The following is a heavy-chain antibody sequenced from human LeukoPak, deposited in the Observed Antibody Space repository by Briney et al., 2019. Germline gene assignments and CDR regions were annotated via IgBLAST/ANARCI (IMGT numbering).Heavy chain of an antibody. CDR1: GFTFSSYS. Sequence: GGSLRLSCAASGFTFSSYSMNWVRQAPGKGLEWVSSISSSSSYIYYADSVKGRFTISRDNAKNSLYLQMNSLRAEDTAVYYCAREPTTENWFDPWGQGTLATVSS. CDR2: ISSSSSYI. D-gene: IGHD4-11*01. J-gene: IGHJ5*02. CDR3: AREPTTENWFDP. V-gene: IGHV3-21*01.